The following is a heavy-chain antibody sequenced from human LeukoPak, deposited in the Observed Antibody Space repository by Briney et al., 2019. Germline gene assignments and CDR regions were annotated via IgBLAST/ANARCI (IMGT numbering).Heavy chain of an antibody. V-gene: IGHV3-9*01. D-gene: IGHD3-22*01. CDR2: ISWNSGSI. CDR3: ARLANPSGYWD. CDR1: GFTFDDYA. Sequence: GGSLRLSCAASGFTFDDYAMHWVRQAPGKGLEWVSGISWNSGSIGYADSVKGRFTISRDNAKNTLYLQMNSLRAEDTAVYYCARLANPSGYWDWGLGTLVTVSS. J-gene: IGHJ4*02.